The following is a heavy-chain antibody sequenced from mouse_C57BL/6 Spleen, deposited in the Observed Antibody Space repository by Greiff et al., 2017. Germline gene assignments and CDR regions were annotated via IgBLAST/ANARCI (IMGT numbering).Heavy chain of an antibody. Sequence: DVQLQQSGAELVKPVASVKMSCTASGFNFKDYYMHWVKQRTEQGLEWIGRIDPEDGETKYAQKFQGKATITADTASNTAYLQISSLTSEDTAVYYGYSTVRAYGNFDDWGQGTTLTVSS. V-gene: IGHV14-2*01. CDR2: IDPEDGET. D-gene: IGHD1-1*01. CDR1: GFNFKDYY. CDR3: YSTVRAYGNFDD. J-gene: IGHJ2*01.